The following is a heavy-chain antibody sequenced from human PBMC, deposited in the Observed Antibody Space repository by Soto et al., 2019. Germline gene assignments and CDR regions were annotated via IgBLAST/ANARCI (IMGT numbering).Heavy chain of an antibody. CDR2: ISGSGGST. CDR1: GFTFSSYA. V-gene: IGHV3-23*01. D-gene: IGHD3-16*02. CDR3: AKESDYVWGSYRYKYYFDY. Sequence: PGGSLRLSCAASGFTFSSYAMSWVRQAPGKGLEWVSAISGSGGSTYCADSVKGRFTISRDNSKNTLYLQMNSLRAEDTAVYYCAKESDYVWGSYRYKYYFDYWGQGTLVTVSS. J-gene: IGHJ4*02.